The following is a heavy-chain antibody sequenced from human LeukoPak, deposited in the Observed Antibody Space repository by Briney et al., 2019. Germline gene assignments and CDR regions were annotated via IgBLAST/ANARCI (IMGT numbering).Heavy chain of an antibody. D-gene: IGHD6-6*01. CDR3: AKDPGAAPDREGYFDY. CDR1: GFTFSSYA. CDR2: ISGSGGST. J-gene: IGHJ4*02. V-gene: IGHV3-23*01. Sequence: GGSLRLSCAASGFTFSSYAMSWVRQAPWKGLEWVSAISGSGGSTYYADSVKGRFTISRDNSKNTLYLQMNSLRAEDTAVYYCAKDPGAAPDREGYFDYWGQGTLVTVSS.